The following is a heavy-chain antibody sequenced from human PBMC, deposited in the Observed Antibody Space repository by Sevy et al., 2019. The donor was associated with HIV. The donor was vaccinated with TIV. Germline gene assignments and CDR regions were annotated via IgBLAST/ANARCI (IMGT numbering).Heavy chain of an antibody. D-gene: IGHD3-22*01. Sequence: ASVKVSCKASGYTFTSYGISWVRQAPGQGLEWMGWISAYNGNTNYAQKLQGRVTMTTDTSTSTAYMELRSLRSGDTAVYYCASVDYYYDSSDAFDIWGQGTMVTVSS. V-gene: IGHV1-18*01. CDR3: ASVDYYYDSSDAFDI. CDR2: ISAYNGNT. CDR1: GYTFTSYG. J-gene: IGHJ3*02.